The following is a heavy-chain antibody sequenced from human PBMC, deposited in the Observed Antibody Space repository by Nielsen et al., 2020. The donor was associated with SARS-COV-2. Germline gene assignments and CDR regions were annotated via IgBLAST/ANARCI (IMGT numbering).Heavy chain of an antibody. V-gene: IGHV3-30*03. Sequence: GGSLRLSCAASRFTFSSYGMHWVRQAPGKGLEWVAVISYDRSNKYYADSVKGRFTISRDNSKNTLYLQMNSLRAEDTAVYYCARVLRSPLTGYYYYGMDVWGQGTTVTVSS. CDR2: ISYDRSNK. CDR1: RFTFSSYG. D-gene: IGHD1-20*01. J-gene: IGHJ6*02. CDR3: ARVLRSPLTGYYYYGMDV.